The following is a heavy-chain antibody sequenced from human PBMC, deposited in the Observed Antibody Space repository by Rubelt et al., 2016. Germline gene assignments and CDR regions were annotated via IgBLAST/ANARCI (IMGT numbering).Heavy chain of an antibody. V-gene: IGHV3-23*04. CDR1: GFSFSNYA. Sequence: VQLVESGGGLVQPGGSLRLSCTASGFSFSNYALSWVRQAPGRGLEWVSSITGSGGDIYYVDSVKGRFTISRDNSKNTLYLQMNSLRAEDTAVFYCTKGAAIPAASYYFYMDVWGKGTTVTVSS. D-gene: IGHD2-2*01. CDR3: TKGAAIPAASYYFYMDV. J-gene: IGHJ6*03. CDR2: ITGSGGDI.